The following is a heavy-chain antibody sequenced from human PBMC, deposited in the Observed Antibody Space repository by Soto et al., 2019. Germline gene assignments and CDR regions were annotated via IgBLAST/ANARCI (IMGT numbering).Heavy chain of an antibody. CDR1: GGSISSSSYY. D-gene: IGHD3-9*01. Sequence: SETLSLTCTVSGGSISSSSYYWGWIRQPPGKGLEWIGSIYYSGSTYYNPSLKSRVTISVDTSKNQFSLKLSSVTAADTAVYYCARMYYDILTNYRTFDYWGQGTLVTVSS. J-gene: IGHJ4*02. V-gene: IGHV4-39*07. CDR2: IYYSGST. CDR3: ARMYYDILTNYRTFDY.